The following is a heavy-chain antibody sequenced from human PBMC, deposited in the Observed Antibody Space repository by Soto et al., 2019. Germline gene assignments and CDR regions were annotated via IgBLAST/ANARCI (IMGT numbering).Heavy chain of an antibody. J-gene: IGHJ4*02. D-gene: IGHD2-2*01. CDR3: ARLEVGFAY. CDR1: GGSVSSGSYY. CDR2: IYYTGGT. Sequence: QVQLQEWGPGLVKPSETLSLTCSVSGGSVSSGSYYWSWIRQAPEKGLEGIGYIYYTGGTKYNPSLTRRVTISADPSRNHLALKLTSVTAADTASYYCARLEVGFAYWGQGVLVTVSS. V-gene: IGHV4-61*03.